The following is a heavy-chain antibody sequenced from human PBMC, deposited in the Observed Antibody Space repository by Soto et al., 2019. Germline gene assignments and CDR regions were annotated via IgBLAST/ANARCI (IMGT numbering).Heavy chain of an antibody. V-gene: IGHV1-8*01. D-gene: IGHD1-7*01. J-gene: IGHJ6*02. CDR2: MNPNSGNT. Sequence: ASVKVSCKASGYTFTSYDINWVRQATGQGLEWMGWMNPNSGNTGYAQKFQGRVTMTRNTSISTAYMELSSLRSEDTVVYYCAMRITGTTLRIYYGMDVWGQGTTVTVSS. CDR3: AMRITGTTLRIYYGMDV. CDR1: GYTFTSYD.